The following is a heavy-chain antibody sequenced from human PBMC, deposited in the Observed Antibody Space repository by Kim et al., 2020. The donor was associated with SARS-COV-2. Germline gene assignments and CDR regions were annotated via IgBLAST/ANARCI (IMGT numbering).Heavy chain of an antibody. J-gene: IGHJ3*01. CDR1: GLTFSAYT. Sequence: GGSLRLSCAASGLTFSAYTMHWVRQAPGKGLEWVALVSFDGASELYADSVKGRFTISRDNSNDMLYLHMNSLRTEDTAVYFCVRDPRWQRNNAFDVWGQG. V-gene: IGHV3-30-3*01. CDR2: VSFDGASE. CDR3: VRDPRWQRNNAFDV. D-gene: IGHD4-17*01.